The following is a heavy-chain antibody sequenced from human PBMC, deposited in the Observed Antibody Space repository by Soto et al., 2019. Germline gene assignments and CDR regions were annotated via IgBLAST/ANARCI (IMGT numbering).Heavy chain of an antibody. V-gene: IGHV6-1*01. Sequence: SQTLSLTCAISGDSVSSNSAAWNWIRQSPSRGLEWLGRTYYRSKWYNDYAVSVKSRITINPDTSKNQFSLQLNSVTPEDTAVYYCARDPASCPNVVCSIGYSFDYSGQVTLVTVSS. CDR1: GDSVSSNSAA. CDR3: ARDPASCPNVVCSIGYSFDY. D-gene: IGHD2-8*01. CDR2: TYYRSKWYN. J-gene: IGHJ4*02.